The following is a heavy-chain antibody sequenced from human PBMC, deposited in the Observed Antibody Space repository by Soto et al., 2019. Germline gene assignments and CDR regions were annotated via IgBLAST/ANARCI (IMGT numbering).Heavy chain of an antibody. D-gene: IGHD2-2*01. CDR1: GYSFTKYG. Sequence: ASVKVSCKGFGYSFTKYGINWVRQAPGQGLEWVGWISPYSGYTHSAQKFHGRLTLTTDTAASTAYMELRILRSADTALYYCAREASVLIPAAQPSRFDSWCQGTLVTVSS. V-gene: IGHV1-18*01. CDR2: ISPYSGYT. CDR3: AREASVLIPAAQPSRFDS. J-gene: IGHJ4*02.